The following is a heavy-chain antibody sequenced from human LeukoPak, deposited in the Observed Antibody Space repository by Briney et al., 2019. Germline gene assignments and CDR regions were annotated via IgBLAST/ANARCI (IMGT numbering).Heavy chain of an antibody. V-gene: IGHV4-39*01. CDR3: ARKSFHTSSYDY. CDR1: GGSISSSSYY. D-gene: IGHD2-2*01. J-gene: IGHJ4*02. Sequence: SETLSLTCTVSGGSISSSSYYWGWIRQPPGKGLEWIGSIYYSGSTYYNPSLKSRVTISVDTSKNQFSLNLSSVTAADTAVYYCARKSFHTSSYDYWGQGTLVTVSS. CDR2: IYYSGST.